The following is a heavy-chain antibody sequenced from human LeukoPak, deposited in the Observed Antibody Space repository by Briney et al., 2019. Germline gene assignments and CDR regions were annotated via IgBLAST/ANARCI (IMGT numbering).Heavy chain of an antibody. CDR1: GGSISSYY. CDR3: ARDGDIRAGPFDY. V-gene: IGHV4-4*07. Sequence: PSEPLSLTCTVSGGSISSYYGSWLRQPAGKGLEWLGRIYTSGSTNYNPSLKSRVTMSVDTSKNQFSLKLSSVTAADTAVYYCARDGDIRAGPFDYWGQGTLVTVSS. J-gene: IGHJ4*02. CDR2: IYTSGST. D-gene: IGHD2-15*01.